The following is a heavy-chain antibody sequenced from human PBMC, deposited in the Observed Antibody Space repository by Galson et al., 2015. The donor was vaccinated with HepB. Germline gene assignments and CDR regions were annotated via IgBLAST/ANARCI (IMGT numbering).Heavy chain of an antibody. J-gene: IGHJ4*02. CDR1: GFTFDDYT. CDR2: LGGGGGST. D-gene: IGHD2-15*01. V-gene: IGHV3-43*01. CDR3: AKDSSDHSGIDY. Sequence: SLRLSCAASGFTFDDYTMHWARQPPGKGLGWVFLLGGGGGSTYYADSVKGRFTISRDNSKTSLYLQMNSLRTEDTALYYCAKDSSDHSGIDYWGQGTLVTVSS.